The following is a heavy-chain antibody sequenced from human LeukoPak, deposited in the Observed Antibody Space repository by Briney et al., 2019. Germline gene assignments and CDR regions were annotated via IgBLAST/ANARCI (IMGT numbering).Heavy chain of an antibody. CDR1: GFMFGTYW. CDR3: ARDETSGYFVY. Sequence: GGSLSLSCAASGFMFGTYWMSWARQAPGRGLEWVANIKEDGNMKQYADSVRGRFTISRDNAKSSLYLQMSGLRAEDSAVYYCARDETSGYFVYWGQGTLVTVSS. D-gene: IGHD2-15*01. J-gene: IGHJ4*02. V-gene: IGHV3-7*01. CDR2: IKEDGNMK.